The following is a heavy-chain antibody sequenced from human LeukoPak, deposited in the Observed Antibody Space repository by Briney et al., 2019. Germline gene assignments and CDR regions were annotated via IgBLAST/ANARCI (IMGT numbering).Heavy chain of an antibody. CDR1: GGSISSGGYY. CDR3: ARVTGLVYSSGWFWFDP. CDR2: IYYSGST. V-gene: IGHV4-31*03. D-gene: IGHD6-19*01. J-gene: IGHJ5*02. Sequence: PSETLSLTCTVSGGSISSGGYYWSWIRQHPGKGLEWIGYIYYSGSTYYNPSLKSRVTISVDTSKNQFSLKLSSVTAADTAVYYCARVTGLVYSSGWFWFDPWGQGTLVTVSS.